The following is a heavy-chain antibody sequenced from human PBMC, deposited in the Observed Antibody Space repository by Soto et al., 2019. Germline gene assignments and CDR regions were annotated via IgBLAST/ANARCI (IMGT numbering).Heavy chain of an antibody. CDR2: IIPILGIA. Sequence: QVQLVQSGAEVKKPGSSVKVSCKASGGTFSSYTISWVRQAPGQGLEWMGRIIPILGIANYAQKFQGRVTITADKSTSTAYMELSSLRSEDTAVYSCARDSLGTNWFDPWGQGTLVTVSS. J-gene: IGHJ5*02. CDR3: ARDSLGTNWFDP. CDR1: GGTFSSYT. V-gene: IGHV1-69*08.